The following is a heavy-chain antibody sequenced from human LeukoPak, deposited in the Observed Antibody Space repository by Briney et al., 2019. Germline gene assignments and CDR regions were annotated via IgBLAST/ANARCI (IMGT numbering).Heavy chain of an antibody. D-gene: IGHD6-13*01. J-gene: IGHJ4*02. CDR3: ATDSSSLYEVEY. CDR2: ISRTSSNI. Sequence: PGGSLRLSCAASGFTFSSYSMNWVRQAPGKGLEWVSYISRTSSNIYYADSVKGRFTISRDSAKNSMYLQMNSLKAEDTAVYYCATDSSSLYEVEYWGRGTLVTVSS. CDR1: GFTFSSYS. V-gene: IGHV3-48*01.